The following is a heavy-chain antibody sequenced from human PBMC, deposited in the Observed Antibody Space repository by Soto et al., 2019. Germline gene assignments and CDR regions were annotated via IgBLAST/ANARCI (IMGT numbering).Heavy chain of an antibody. J-gene: IGHJ5*02. CDR3: ASAPYYDFWSGLGFDNWFDP. D-gene: IGHD3-3*01. CDR2: IYHSGST. V-gene: IGHV4-4*02. Sequence: QVQLQESGPGLVKPSGTLSLTCAVSGGSISSSNWWSWVRQPPGKGLEWIGEIYHSGSTNYNPSLKSRVTISVDKSKNQFSLKLSSVTAADTAVYYCASAPYYDFWSGLGFDNWFDPWGQGTLVTVSS. CDR1: GGSISSSNW.